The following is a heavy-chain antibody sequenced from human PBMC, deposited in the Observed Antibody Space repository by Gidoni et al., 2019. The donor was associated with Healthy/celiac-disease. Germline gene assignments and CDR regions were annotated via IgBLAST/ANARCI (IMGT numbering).Heavy chain of an antibody. CDR3: ARGANLRYGSGGSCYSYFDY. J-gene: IGHJ4*02. Sequence: QVQLVQSGAAVKKPGSSVKVSCKASGGTFRSYAISWVRQAPGQGLEWMGGIIPIVSTANYAQKFQGRVTITADESTSTAYMELSSLRSEDTAVYYCARGANLRYGSGGSCYSYFDYWGQGTLVTVSS. D-gene: IGHD2-15*01. CDR2: IIPIVSTA. V-gene: IGHV1-69*01. CDR1: GGTFRSYA.